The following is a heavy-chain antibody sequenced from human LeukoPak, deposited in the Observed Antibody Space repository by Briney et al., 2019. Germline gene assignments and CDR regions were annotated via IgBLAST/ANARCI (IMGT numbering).Heavy chain of an antibody. D-gene: IGHD1-14*01. V-gene: IGHV3-33*01. Sequence: PGRSLRLSCAGSGFTFGGYGMHWFRQTPGKGLEWVAVIAYDGSRAFHADSVKGRFTISRDNSKNTMSVQMDDLRAEDTAVYYCTRYNNDHFDYWGQGTLVTVSS. CDR3: TRYNNDHFDY. J-gene: IGHJ4*02. CDR2: IAYDGSRA. CDR1: GFTFGGYG.